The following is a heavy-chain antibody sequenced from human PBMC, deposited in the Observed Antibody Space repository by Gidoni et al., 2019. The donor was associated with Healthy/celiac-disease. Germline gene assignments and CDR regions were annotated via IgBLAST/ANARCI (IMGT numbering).Heavy chain of an antibody. CDR3: ARGSSAVVHPDFDY. V-gene: IGHV1-69*01. J-gene: IGHJ4*02. CDR2: IIPIFGTA. Sequence: VQLVQSGADVQKPWASVTVSRNASGGAISRYAISWVRQAPGQGLEWMGGIIPIFGTANYAQKFQGRVTITADESTGTAYMELSSLRSEDTAVYYCARGSSAVVHPDFDYWGQGTLVTVSS. CDR1: GGAISRYA. D-gene: IGHD2-15*01.